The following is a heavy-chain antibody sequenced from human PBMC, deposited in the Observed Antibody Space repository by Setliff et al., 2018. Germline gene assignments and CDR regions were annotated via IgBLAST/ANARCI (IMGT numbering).Heavy chain of an antibody. V-gene: IGHV4-38-2*01. Sequence: SETLSLTCAVSGYSISSGYYWGWIRQPPGKGLEWIGSIYHSGSTYYNPSLKSRVTISVDTSKNQFSLKLSSVTAADTAVYYCSRHVYGSGSYYNWFDPWGQGTLVTVSS. CDR1: GYSISSGYY. J-gene: IGHJ5*02. CDR3: SRHVYGSGSYYNWFDP. D-gene: IGHD3-10*01. CDR2: IYHSGST.